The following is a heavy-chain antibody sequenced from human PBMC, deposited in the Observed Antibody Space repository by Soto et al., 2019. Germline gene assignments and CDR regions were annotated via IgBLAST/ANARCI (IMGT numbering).Heavy chain of an antibody. Sequence: QVQLVQSGAEVKKPGASVKVSCKASGYTFSTYGISWVRQAPGQGLEWMGWINGYNGNTNYAPKLQGRITMTTDTSTTTAYMELRSLRSDETAVYYCARMGDVPHYYDGMDVWGQGTTVTVSS. V-gene: IGHV1-18*01. CDR3: ARMGDVPHYYDGMDV. CDR1: GYTFSTYG. J-gene: IGHJ6*02. D-gene: IGHD3-16*01. CDR2: INGYNGNT.